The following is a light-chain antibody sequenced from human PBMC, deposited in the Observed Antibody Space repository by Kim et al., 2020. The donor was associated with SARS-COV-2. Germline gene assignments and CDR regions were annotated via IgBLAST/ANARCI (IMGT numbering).Light chain of an antibody. J-gene: IGLJ2*01. Sequence: QSIPISSTGTSSDVGGYNYVSWYQQHPGKAPKLMIYDVSKRPSGVSNRFSGSKSGNTASLTISGLQAEDEAGYYCSSYTSSSTSVVFGGGTQLTVL. V-gene: IGLV2-14*04. CDR3: SSYTSSSTSVV. CDR2: DVS. CDR1: SSDVGGYNY.